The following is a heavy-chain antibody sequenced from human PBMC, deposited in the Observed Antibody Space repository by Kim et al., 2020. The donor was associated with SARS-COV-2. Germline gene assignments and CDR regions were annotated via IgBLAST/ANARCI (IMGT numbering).Heavy chain of an antibody. Sequence: GGGKSYADSVXGRFTISRDNAKSSLYLQMNSLRAEDTAVYYXARXRXXADWGQGTLVTVSS. CDR2: GGGK. J-gene: IGHJ4*02. CDR3: ARXRXXAD. V-gene: IGHV3-7*01.